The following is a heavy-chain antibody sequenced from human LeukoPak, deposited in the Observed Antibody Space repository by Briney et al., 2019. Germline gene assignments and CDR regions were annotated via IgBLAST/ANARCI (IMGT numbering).Heavy chain of an antibody. Sequence: ASVKVSCKASGGTFSSYAISWVRQAPGQGLEWMGWISAYNGNTNYAQKLQGRVTMTTDTSTSTAYMELRSLRSDDMAVYYCARSSDQVLRFLEWLSLTNYYYGMDVWGQGTTVTVSS. J-gene: IGHJ6*02. CDR2: ISAYNGNT. D-gene: IGHD3-3*01. CDR1: GGTFSSYA. CDR3: ARSSDQVLRFLEWLSLTNYYYGMDV. V-gene: IGHV1-18*03.